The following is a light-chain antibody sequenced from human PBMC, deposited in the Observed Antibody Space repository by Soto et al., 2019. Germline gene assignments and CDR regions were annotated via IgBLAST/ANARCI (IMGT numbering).Light chain of an antibody. Sequence: QSVLTQPPSVSGAPGQRVTISCTGSNSNIGAGYDVHWYQQLPGTAPKLLIYGYNNRPSGVPDRFSGSKSGTSASLAITGLQAEDEADYYCQSYDSSLSGYVFGTGTKLTVL. CDR3: QSYDSSLSGYV. J-gene: IGLJ1*01. CDR1: NSNIGAGYD. V-gene: IGLV1-40*01. CDR2: GYN.